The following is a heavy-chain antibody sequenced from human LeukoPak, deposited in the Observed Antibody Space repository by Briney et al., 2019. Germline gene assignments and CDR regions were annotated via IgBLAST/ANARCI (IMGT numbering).Heavy chain of an antibody. CDR3: ARDIILTYFDY. Sequence: GGSLRLSCAASGFTVSSNYMSWVRQAPGKGLEWVSVIYSGGSTYYADSVKGRFTISRDNSKNTLYLQMNSLRAEDTAVNYCARDIILTYFDYWGQRTLVTVSS. CDR1: GFTVSSNY. V-gene: IGHV3-53*01. J-gene: IGHJ4*02. CDR2: IYSGGST.